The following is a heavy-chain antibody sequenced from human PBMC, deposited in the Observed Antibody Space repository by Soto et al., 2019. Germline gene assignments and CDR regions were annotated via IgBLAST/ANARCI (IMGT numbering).Heavy chain of an antibody. V-gene: IGHV1-69*01. CDR3: ARTSGIAAAGTSRFGGYYYYGMDV. D-gene: IGHD6-13*01. J-gene: IGHJ6*02. CDR1: GGTFSSYA. Sequence: QVQLVQSGAEVKKPGSSVKVSCKASGGTFSSYAISWVRQAPGQGLEWMGGIIPIFGTANYAQKFQGRVTIPADESTSTAYMELSSLRSEDTAVYYCARTSGIAAAGTSRFGGYYYYGMDVWGQGTTVTVSS. CDR2: IIPIFGTA.